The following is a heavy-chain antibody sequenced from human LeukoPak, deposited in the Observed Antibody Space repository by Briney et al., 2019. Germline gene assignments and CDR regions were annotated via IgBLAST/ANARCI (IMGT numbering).Heavy chain of an antibody. CDR2: INHSGST. CDR3: ARVPPSPY. Sequence: SETLSLTCAVYGGSFSGYYWSWIRQPPGKGLEWIGEINHSGSTNYNPSLKSRVTISVDTSKNQFSLKLSSVTAADTAVYYCARVPPSPYWGQGTLVTVSS. J-gene: IGHJ4*02. V-gene: IGHV4-34*01. CDR1: GGSFSGYY.